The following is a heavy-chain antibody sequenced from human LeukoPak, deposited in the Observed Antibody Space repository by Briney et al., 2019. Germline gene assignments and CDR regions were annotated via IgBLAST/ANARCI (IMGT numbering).Heavy chain of an antibody. CDR1: GGSISSYY. D-gene: IGHD4-17*01. V-gene: IGHV4-59*01. Sequence: SETLSLTCTVSGGSISSYYWSWIRQPPGKGLEWIGYIYYRGSTNYNPSLKSRVTFSVDTSKNQFSLKLNSVTAADMAVYYCARGGDYGDLRYFDYWGQGTLVTVSS. J-gene: IGHJ4*02. CDR2: IYYRGST. CDR3: ARGGDYGDLRYFDY.